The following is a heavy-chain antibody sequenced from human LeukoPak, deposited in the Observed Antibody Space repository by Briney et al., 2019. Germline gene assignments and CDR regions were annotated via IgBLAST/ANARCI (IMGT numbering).Heavy chain of an antibody. J-gene: IGHJ5*02. CDR1: GGTFSSYT. CDR2: IIPILDIA. V-gene: IGHV1-69*02. CDR3: ARPNWNDSEGGWFDP. D-gene: IGHD1-1*01. Sequence: GASVKVSCKASGGTFSSYTISWVRQAPGQGLEWMGRIIPILDIANYAQKFQGRVTITADKSTSTAYMELSSLRSEDTAVYYCARPNWNDSEGGWFDPWGQGTLVTVSS.